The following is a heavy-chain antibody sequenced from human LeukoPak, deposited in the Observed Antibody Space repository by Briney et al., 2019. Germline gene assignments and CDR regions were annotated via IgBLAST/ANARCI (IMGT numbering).Heavy chain of an antibody. CDR3: ARDPTYYDSSGYYPSYFDY. V-gene: IGHV3-33*01. CDR2: IWYDGSNK. D-gene: IGHD3-22*01. Sequence: PGRSLRLSCAASRFTFSSYGMHWVRQAPGKGLEGVAVIWYDGSNKYYADSVKGRFTISRDNSKNTLYLQMNSLRAEDTAVYYCARDPTYYDSSGYYPSYFDYWGQGTLVTVSS. J-gene: IGHJ4*02. CDR1: RFTFSSYG.